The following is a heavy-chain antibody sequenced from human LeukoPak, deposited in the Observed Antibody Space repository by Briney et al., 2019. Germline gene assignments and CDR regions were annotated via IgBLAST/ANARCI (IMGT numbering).Heavy chain of an antibody. CDR1: EFTFSSYA. Sequence: GRSLRLSCAASEFTFSSYAMHWVRQAPGKGLEYVSAISSNGGSTYYANSVKGRFTISRDNYINTLYLQMNSLRPEDMATFYCARGRETYNFDYWGQGTLVTVSS. CDR2: ISSNGGST. V-gene: IGHV3-64*01. CDR3: ARGRETYNFDY. J-gene: IGHJ4*02. D-gene: IGHD5-18*01.